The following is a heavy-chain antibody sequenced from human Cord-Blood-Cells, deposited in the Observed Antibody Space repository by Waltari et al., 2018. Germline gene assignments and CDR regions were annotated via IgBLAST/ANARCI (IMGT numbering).Heavy chain of an antibody. CDR1: GGSISSGSYY. V-gene: IGHV4-61*09. Sequence: QVQLQESGPGLVKPSQTLSLTCTVSGGSISSGSYYWRWIRQPAGKGLEWIGYIYTSGSTNYNPSLKSRVTISVDTSKNQFSLKLSSVTAADTAVYYCARGIAAAGNLNWFDPWGQGTLVTVSS. J-gene: IGHJ5*02. D-gene: IGHD6-13*01. CDR2: IYTSGST. CDR3: ARGIAAAGNLNWFDP.